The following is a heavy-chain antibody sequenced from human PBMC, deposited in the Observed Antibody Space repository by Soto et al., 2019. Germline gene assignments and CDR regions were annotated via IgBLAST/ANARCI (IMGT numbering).Heavy chain of an antibody. Sequence: GGSLILSCAASGFTFSSYAMSWVRQAPGKGLEWVSSISAGGDSTYYAASVKGLFTISRDNSKNTLYLQMNSLRAEDTAVYYCAKFAPPTYYYESSGYYPDYWGQGTLVTVSS. J-gene: IGHJ4*02. V-gene: IGHV3-23*01. D-gene: IGHD3-22*01. CDR3: AKFAPPTYYYESSGYYPDY. CDR1: GFTFSSYA. CDR2: ISAGGDST.